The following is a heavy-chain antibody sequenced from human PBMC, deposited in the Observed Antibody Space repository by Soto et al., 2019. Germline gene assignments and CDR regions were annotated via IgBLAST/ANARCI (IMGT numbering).Heavy chain of an antibody. CDR1: GGSFSGYY. Sequence: PSETLSLTSAVYGGSFSGYYWSWIRQPPGKGLEWIGEINHSGSTNYNPSLKSRVTISVDTSKNQFSLKLSSVTAADTAVYYCARNPLLGYCSGGSCYSRYNWFDPWGQGTLVTVSS. CDR2: INHSGST. V-gene: IGHV4-34*01. J-gene: IGHJ5*02. CDR3: ARNPLLGYCSGGSCYSRYNWFDP. D-gene: IGHD2-15*01.